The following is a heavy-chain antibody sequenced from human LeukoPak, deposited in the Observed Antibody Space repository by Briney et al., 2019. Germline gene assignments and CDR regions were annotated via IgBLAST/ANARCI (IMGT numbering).Heavy chain of an antibody. J-gene: IGHJ4*02. CDR2: INPSGGST. Sequence: ASVKVSCKASGYTFTSYYMHWVRQAPGQGLEWMGIINPSGGSTSYAQKFQGRVTMTRDTSTSTVYMELSSLRSEDTAVYYCARSYYYGSGSYYTPFYYFDYWGQGTLVTVSS. CDR1: GYTFTSYY. CDR3: ARSYYYGSGSYYTPFYYFDY. D-gene: IGHD3-10*01. V-gene: IGHV1-46*01.